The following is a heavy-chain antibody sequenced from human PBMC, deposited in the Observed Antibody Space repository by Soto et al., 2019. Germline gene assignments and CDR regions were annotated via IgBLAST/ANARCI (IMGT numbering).Heavy chain of an antibody. D-gene: IGHD1-20*01. CDR2: INSGGKTT. Sequence: EVQLVESGGGLVQPGGSLRLSCAASGFSFSTYGMNWARQAPGKGLEWVTHINSGGKTTSYSDSVKGRFTISRDDAKNSLYLQMNSLRVDDTAIYYCARGPEGIHDFDYWGQGTLVTVSS. CDR3: ARGPEGIHDFDY. CDR1: GFSFSTYG. V-gene: IGHV3-48*04. J-gene: IGHJ4*02.